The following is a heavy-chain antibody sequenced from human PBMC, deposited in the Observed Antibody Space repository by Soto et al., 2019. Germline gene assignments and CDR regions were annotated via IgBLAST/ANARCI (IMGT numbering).Heavy chain of an antibody. CDR2: IIPILGIA. V-gene: IGHV1-69*02. D-gene: IGHD6-19*01. J-gene: IGHJ4*02. CDR1: GGTFSSYT. CDR3: ARVPGIAVSKGKYYFDY. Sequence: QVQLVQSGAEVKKPGSSVKVSCKASGGTFSSYTISWVRQAPGQGLEWMGRIIPILGIANYAQKFQGRVTITADKSTSTAYMELGSLRSEDTAVYYCARVPGIAVSKGKYYFDYWGQGTLVTVSS.